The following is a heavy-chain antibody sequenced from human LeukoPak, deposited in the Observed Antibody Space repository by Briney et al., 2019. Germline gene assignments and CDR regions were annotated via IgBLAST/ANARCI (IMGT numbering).Heavy chain of an antibody. CDR3: ARVAEIQLWLRSAFDF. J-gene: IGHJ4*02. CDR1: GFTFSSYS. CDR2: ISSGSSTI. D-gene: IGHD5-18*01. Sequence: GGSLRLSCAASGFTFSSYSMNWVRQAPGKGLEWVSSISSGSSTIYYADSVKGRFTISRDNAKNSLYLQMKSLRDDDTAVYYCARVAEIQLWLRSAFDFWGQGTLVAVSS. V-gene: IGHV3-48*02.